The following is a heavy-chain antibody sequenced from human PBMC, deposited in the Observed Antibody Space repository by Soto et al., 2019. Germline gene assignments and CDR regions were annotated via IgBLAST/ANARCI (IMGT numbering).Heavy chain of an antibody. D-gene: IGHD2-15*01. V-gene: IGHV1-69*13. Sequence: GASVKVSCKASGYTFTSYYMNWVRQAPGQGLEWMGGIIPIFGTANYAQKFQGRVTITADESTSTAYMELSSLRSEDTAVYYCARTYCSGGSCPDGGDYWGQGTLVTVSS. CDR2: IIPIFGTA. J-gene: IGHJ4*02. CDR3: ARTYCSGGSCPDGGDY. CDR1: GYTFTSYY.